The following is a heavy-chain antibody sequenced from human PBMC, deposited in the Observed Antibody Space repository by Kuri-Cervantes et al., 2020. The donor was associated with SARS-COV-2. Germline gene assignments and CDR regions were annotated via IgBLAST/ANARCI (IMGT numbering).Heavy chain of an antibody. CDR1: GGSISSYY. V-gene: IGHV4-59*08. D-gene: IGHD2-8*01. CDR2: IYYSGST. CDR3: ARQYCTNGVCYTPFDY. Sequence: ESLKISCTVSGGSISSYYWSWIRQPPGKGLEWIGYIYYSGSTNYNPSLKSRVTISVDTSKNQFSLKLSSVTAADMAVYYCARQYCTNGVCYTPFDYWGQGTLVTVSS. J-gene: IGHJ4*02.